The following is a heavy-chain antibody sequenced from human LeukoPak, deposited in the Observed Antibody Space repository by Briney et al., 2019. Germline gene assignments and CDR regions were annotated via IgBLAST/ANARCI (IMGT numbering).Heavy chain of an antibody. CDR1: GFTFSSYA. D-gene: IGHD4-17*01. CDR2: ISYDGSNK. J-gene: IGHJ4*02. Sequence: GGSLRLSCAASGFTFSSYAMHWVRQAPGKGLEWVAVISYDGSNKYYADSVKGRFTISRDNSKNTLYLQMNSLRAEDTAVYYCARDRRGDYDDYWGQGTLVTVSS. CDR3: ARDRRGDYDDY. V-gene: IGHV3-30-3*01.